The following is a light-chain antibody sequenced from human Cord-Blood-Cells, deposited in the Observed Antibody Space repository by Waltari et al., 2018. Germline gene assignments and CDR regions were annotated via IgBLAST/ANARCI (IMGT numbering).Light chain of an antibody. J-gene: IGKJ3*01. CDR2: LGS. CDR1: QSLLHSNGYNF. Sequence: DIVLPQSPLSMPVTPGGPHSISCSSSQSLLHSNGYNFSDWYLQKPGQSPQLLIYLGSNRASGVPDRFSGSGSGTDFTLKISRVEAEDVGVYYCMQALQTLFTFGPGTKVDIK. CDR3: MQALQTLFT. V-gene: IGKV2-28*01.